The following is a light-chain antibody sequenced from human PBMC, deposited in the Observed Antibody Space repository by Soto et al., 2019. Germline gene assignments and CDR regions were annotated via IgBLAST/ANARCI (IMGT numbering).Light chain of an antibody. CDR1: QSLLHSNGYNY. V-gene: IGKV2-28*01. CDR2: LGS. J-gene: IGKJ5*01. CDR3: VQALQTPIT. Sequence: DIVMTQSPLSLAVTPGEPASISCRSSQSLLHSNGYNYLDWYLQKPGQSPQLLIYLGSNRASGVPDRFSGSGSGTDFTLKISRVEAEDVGVYYCVQALQTPITFGQGTRLEIK.